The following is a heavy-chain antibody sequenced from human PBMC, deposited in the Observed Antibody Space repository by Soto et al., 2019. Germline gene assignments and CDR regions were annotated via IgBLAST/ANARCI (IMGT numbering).Heavy chain of an antibody. CDR1: GGSISSGGYY. J-gene: IGHJ1*01. V-gene: IGHV4-31*03. Sequence: QVQLQESGPGLVKPSQTLSLTCTVSGGSISSGGYYWSWIRQHPGKGLEWIGYIYYSGSTYYNPSLTSRGTISVDTSKTQFSLKLSSVTAADTAVYYCAIYDSSGSRGFQHWGQGTLVTVSS. CDR3: AIYDSSGSRGFQH. CDR2: IYYSGST. D-gene: IGHD3-22*01.